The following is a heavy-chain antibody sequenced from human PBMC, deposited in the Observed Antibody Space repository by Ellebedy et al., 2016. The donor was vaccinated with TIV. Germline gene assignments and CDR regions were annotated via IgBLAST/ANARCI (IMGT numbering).Heavy chain of an antibody. V-gene: IGHV6-1*01. J-gene: IGHJ3*02. CDR3: AGTGGELSI. CDR2: TYYGSKWNT. CDR1: GHGVSSNGAA. D-gene: IGHD3-16*01. Sequence: SQTLSLTCXISGHGVSSNGAAWNWIRQSPSRGLEWLGRTYYGSKWNTDYAASVKSRISINADTSKNQFSLQLNSVTPDDTAVYYCAGTGGELSIWGPGTLVTVSS.